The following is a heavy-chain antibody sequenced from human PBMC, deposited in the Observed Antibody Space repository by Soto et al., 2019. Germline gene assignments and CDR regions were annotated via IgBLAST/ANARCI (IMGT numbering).Heavy chain of an antibody. Sequence: SETLSLTCTVSGGSISSYYWSWIRQPPGKGLEWIGYIYYSGSTNYNPSLKSRVTISVDTPKNQFSLKLSSVTAADTAVYYCARGTHDYGDYALDYWGQGTLVTVSS. J-gene: IGHJ4*02. CDR2: IYYSGST. V-gene: IGHV4-59*01. D-gene: IGHD4-17*01. CDR1: GGSISSYY. CDR3: ARGTHDYGDYALDY.